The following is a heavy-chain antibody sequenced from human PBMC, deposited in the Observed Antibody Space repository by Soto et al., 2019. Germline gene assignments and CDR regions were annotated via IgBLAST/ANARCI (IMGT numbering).Heavy chain of an antibody. V-gene: IGHV4-39*01. Sequence: SETLSLTCTVSRGSMSSSSYYWGWIRQPPGKGLEWIGSIYYSGTTYYNPSLKSRVTISVDPSKNQFSLKLSSVTIADTAVYYCARRLRAAAAGEYFQHWGQGTLVTVSS. CDR2: IYYSGTT. CDR3: ARRLRAAAAGEYFQH. J-gene: IGHJ1*01. D-gene: IGHD6-13*01. CDR1: RGSMSSSSYY.